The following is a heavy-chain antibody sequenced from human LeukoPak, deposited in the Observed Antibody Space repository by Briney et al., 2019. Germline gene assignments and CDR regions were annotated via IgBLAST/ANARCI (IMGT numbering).Heavy chain of an antibody. J-gene: IGHJ4*02. CDR3: VRIAVETFDY. CDR1: GFTFSSYS. V-gene: IGHV3-21*01. Sequence: GGSLRLSRAASGFTFSSYSMNWVRQAPGKGLEWVSSISSSSSYIYYADSVKGRFTISRDNAKNSLYLQMNSLRAEDTAVYYCVRIAVETFDYWGQGTLVTVSS. CDR2: ISSSSSYI. D-gene: IGHD6-19*01.